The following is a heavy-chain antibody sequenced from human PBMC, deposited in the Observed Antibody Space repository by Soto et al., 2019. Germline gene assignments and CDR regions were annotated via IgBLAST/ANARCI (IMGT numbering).Heavy chain of an antibody. CDR1: GYSFTIYW. J-gene: IGHJ6*02. V-gene: IGHV5-51*01. CDR2: IYPGDSDT. CDR3: ATHGHRVSYDKSDYYYYGMDV. D-gene: IGHD3-22*01. Sequence: GESLKISCKGSGYSFTIYWIGWVRQMPGKGLEWMGIIYPGDSDTRYSPSFQGQVTISADKSISTAYLQWSSLKASDTAVYYCATHGHRVSYDKSDYYYYGMDVWGQGTTVTVSS.